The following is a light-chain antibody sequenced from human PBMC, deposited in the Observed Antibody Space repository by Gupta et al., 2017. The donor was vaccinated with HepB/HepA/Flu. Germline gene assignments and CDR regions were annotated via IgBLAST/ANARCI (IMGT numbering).Light chain of an antibody. Sequence: DIQMTQSPPSLSASVGDRVTITCRASQSNTTYLNWYQQVPGKGPKVLIYAASTLQSGVPSRFSGGGSGTDFTLTISSLQAEDFGTYYCQQTNTVPLTFGQGTKVEIK. CDR2: AAS. CDR1: QSNTTY. CDR3: QQTNTVPLT. V-gene: IGKV1-39*01. J-gene: IGKJ1*01.